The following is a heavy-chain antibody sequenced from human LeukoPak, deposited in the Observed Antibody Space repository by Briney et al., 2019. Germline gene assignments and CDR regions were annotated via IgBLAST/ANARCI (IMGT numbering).Heavy chain of an antibody. CDR2: VFYNGNT. D-gene: IGHD3-22*01. CDR1: GGSINTKTHY. J-gene: IGHJ4*02. Sequence: SETLSLTCTVSGGSINTKTHYWACIRQTPGKGLEWIGSVFYNGNTYYNPSLKSRVTISVDTSKNQFSLRLTSVTAADTAVYYCAKHGEDSTGYYADFFDHCGQGTLVTVSS. V-gene: IGHV4-39*01. CDR3: AKHGEDSTGYYADFFDH.